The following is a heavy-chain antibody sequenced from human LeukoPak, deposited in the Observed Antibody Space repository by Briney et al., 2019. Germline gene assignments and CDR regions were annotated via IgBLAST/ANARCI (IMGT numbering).Heavy chain of an antibody. CDR3: ARDAQVYCSSTSCYSGSIYYYYGMDV. CDR2: IYTSGST. Sequence: SETLSLTCTVSGGYISSYYWSWIRQPAGKGLEWIGRIYTSGSTNYNPSLKSRVTMSVDTSKNQFSLKLSSVTAADTAVYYCARDAQVYCSSTSCYSGSIYYYYGMDVWGQGTTVTVSS. V-gene: IGHV4-4*07. J-gene: IGHJ6*02. D-gene: IGHD2-2*01. CDR1: GGYISSYY.